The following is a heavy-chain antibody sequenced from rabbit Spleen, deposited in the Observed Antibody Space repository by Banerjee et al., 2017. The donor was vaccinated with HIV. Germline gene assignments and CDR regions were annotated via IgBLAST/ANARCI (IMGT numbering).Heavy chain of an antibody. D-gene: IGHD8-1*01. CDR3: ARVGSGGSYFAL. Sequence: QQLVESGGDLVKPGASLTLTCTASGFSFSSGYDMCWVRQAPGKGLEWIACIDTGSGGSTYYASWAKGRFTISKTSSTTVTLQMTSLTAADTATYFCARVGSGGSYFALWGPGTLVTVS. CDR2: IDTGSGGST. V-gene: IGHV1S40*01. J-gene: IGHJ6*01. CDR1: GFSFSSGYD.